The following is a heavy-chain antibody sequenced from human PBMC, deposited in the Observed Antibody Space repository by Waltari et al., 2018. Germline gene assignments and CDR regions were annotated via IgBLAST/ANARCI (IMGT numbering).Heavy chain of an antibody. CDR3: ASEGVAADYYYGMDV. CDR1: GFTFSSYS. J-gene: IGHJ6*02. Sequence: EVQLVESGGGLVKPGGSLRLSCAASGFTFSSYSMNWVRPAPGKGLGWVSSISSSSSYIYYADAVKGRFTISRDNAKNSLYLQMNSLRAEDTAVYYCASEGVAADYYYGMDVWGQGTTVTVSS. CDR2: ISSSSSYI. D-gene: IGHD2-15*01. V-gene: IGHV3-21*01.